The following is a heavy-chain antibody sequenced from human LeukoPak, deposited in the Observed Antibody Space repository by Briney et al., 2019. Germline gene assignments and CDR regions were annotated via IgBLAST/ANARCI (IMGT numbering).Heavy chain of an antibody. D-gene: IGHD5-24*01. V-gene: IGHV1-18*01. CDR1: GYTFTSYA. Sequence: GASVKVSCKASGYTFTSYAMHWVRQAPGQRLEWMGWISAYNGNTNYAQKLQGRVTMTTDTSTSTAYMELRSLRSDDTAVYYCARVGMATISGDFDYWGQGTLVTVSS. CDR3: ARVGMATISGDFDY. CDR2: ISAYNGNT. J-gene: IGHJ4*02.